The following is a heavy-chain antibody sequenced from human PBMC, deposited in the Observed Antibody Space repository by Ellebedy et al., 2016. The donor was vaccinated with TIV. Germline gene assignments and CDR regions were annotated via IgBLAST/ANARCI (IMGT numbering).Heavy chain of an antibody. CDR2: FYPGYSDI. CDR1: GYSFISYW. J-gene: IGHJ4*02. V-gene: IGHV5-51*01. CDR3: ARREKYAYDY. Sequence: GESLKISCRGSGYSFISYWIGWVRQMPGKGLEWMGIFYPGYSDIRYSPSFQGQVTISADKSISTAYLQWSSLKASDTAMYYCARREKYAYDYWGQGTLVTVSS. D-gene: IGHD2-8*01.